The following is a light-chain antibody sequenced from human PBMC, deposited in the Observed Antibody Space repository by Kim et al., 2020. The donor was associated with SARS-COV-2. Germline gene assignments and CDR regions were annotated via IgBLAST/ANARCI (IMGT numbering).Light chain of an antibody. CDR3: QQYNDWPPLT. V-gene: IGKV3-15*01. J-gene: IGKJ5*01. Sequence: SRGERATFSCRASQSVRSNLAWYQQKPGQAPRLLIYDASNRATGIPVRFSGSGSGTEFTLTISSLQSEDFAVYYCQQYNDWPPLTFGQGTRLEIK. CDR2: DAS. CDR1: QSVRSN.